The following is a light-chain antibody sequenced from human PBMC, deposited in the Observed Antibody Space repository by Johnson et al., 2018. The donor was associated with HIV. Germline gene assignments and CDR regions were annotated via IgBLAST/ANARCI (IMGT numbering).Light chain of an antibody. V-gene: IGLV1-51*01. Sequence: VLTQPPSVSATPGQKVTISCSGSSSNIGINYVSWFQQLPGTAPKLLIYDNDKRPSGIPDRFSGSKSGTSATLGITGLQTGDEADYYCETWDSSLSGYYVFGTGTKLTVL. CDR2: DND. CDR3: ETWDSSLSGYYV. CDR1: SSNIGINY. J-gene: IGLJ1*01.